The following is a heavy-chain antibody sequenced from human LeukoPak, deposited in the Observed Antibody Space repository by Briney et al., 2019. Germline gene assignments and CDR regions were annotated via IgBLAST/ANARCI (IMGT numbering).Heavy chain of an antibody. V-gene: IGHV3-66*01. CDR1: GFTVSSSY. D-gene: IGHD4-11*01. Sequence: GGSLRLSCAASGFTVSSSYMSWVRQAPGKGLEWVSVIYSGGSTYYADSVKGRFTISRDNSKNTLYLQMNSLRAEDTAVYYCARDYSKGYFDYWGQGTLVTVSS. J-gene: IGHJ4*02. CDR2: IYSGGST. CDR3: ARDYSKGYFDY.